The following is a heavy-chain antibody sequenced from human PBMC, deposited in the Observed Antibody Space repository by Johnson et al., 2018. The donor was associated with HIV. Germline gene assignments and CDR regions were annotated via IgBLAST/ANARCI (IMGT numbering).Heavy chain of an antibody. V-gene: IGHV3-64*04. Sequence: QVQLVESGGGLVQPGGSPRLSCAASGFTFSSYAMHWVRQAPGKGLEFVSAISSNWGSTYYANSVKGRFTISRDNSKNSLYLQMNSLRAEDTALYYCAKEISYGSGIADAFDIWGQGTMVTVSS. D-gene: IGHD3-10*01. CDR1: GFTFSSYA. CDR2: ISSNWGST. CDR3: AKEISYGSGIADAFDI. J-gene: IGHJ3*02.